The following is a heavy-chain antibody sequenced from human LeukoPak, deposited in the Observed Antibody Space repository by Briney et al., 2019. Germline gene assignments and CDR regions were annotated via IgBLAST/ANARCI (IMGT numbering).Heavy chain of an antibody. CDR2: IYSGGST. Sequence: PGGSLRLSCAASGFTVSSNYMGWVRQAPGKGLEWVSVIYSGGSTYYADSVKGRFTISRDNSKNTLYLQMNSLRAEDTAVYYCAREESSGYEYNWFDPWGQGTLVTVSS. CDR1: GFTVSSNY. J-gene: IGHJ5*02. D-gene: IGHD3-22*01. V-gene: IGHV3-53*01. CDR3: AREESSGYEYNWFDP.